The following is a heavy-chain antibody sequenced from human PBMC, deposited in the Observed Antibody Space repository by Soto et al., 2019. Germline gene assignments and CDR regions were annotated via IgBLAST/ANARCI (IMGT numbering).Heavy chain of an antibody. Sequence: GGSLRLSCAASGFTFSDSYMSWIRQAPGRGLEWISYITFSGNTVYYADSLKGRFTISRDNAKNSLYLQMNRLRAEDTAVYYCARVSWREKYGMDVWGQGTTVTVSS. V-gene: IGHV3-11*01. CDR1: GFTFSDSY. CDR3: ARVSWREKYGMDV. J-gene: IGHJ6*02. CDR2: ITFSGNTV.